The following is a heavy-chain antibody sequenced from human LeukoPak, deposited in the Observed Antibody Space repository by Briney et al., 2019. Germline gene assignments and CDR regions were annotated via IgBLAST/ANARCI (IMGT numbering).Heavy chain of an antibody. Sequence: GSLRLSCAASGFTFSSYWMSWVRQPPGKGLEWIGEINHSGSTNYNPSLKSRVTISVDTSKNQFSLKLSSVTAADTAVYYCARKKSQQQLDPYFDYWGQGTLVTVSS. D-gene: IGHD6-13*01. CDR2: INHSGST. CDR3: ARKKSQQQLDPYFDY. CDR1: GFTFSSYW. V-gene: IGHV4-34*01. J-gene: IGHJ4*02.